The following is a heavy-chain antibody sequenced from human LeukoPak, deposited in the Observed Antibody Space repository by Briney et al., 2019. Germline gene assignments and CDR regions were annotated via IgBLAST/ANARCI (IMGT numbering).Heavy chain of an antibody. CDR1: GGSFSGYY. J-gene: IGHJ4*02. CDR3: ARVHPNDTAMVTYNFDY. V-gene: IGHV4-34*01. D-gene: IGHD5-18*01. Sequence: SETLSLTCAVYGGSFSGYYWSWIRQPPGKGLEWIGEINHSGSTNYNPSLKSRVTISVNTSKNQFSLKLSSVTAADTAVYYCARVHPNDTAMVTYNFDYWGQGTLVTVSS. CDR2: INHSGST.